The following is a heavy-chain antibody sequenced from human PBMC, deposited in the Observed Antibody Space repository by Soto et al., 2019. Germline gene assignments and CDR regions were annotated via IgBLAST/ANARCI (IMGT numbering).Heavy chain of an antibody. CDR1: GVTFSSCA. Sequence: PGRSLRLSCAASGVTFSSCAMGWVRQAPGKGLERVPDIIDSGGSTYYADSVKGRFTISRDNSKNTLSLQMNSLRVEDTALYYCAKTRSYSYNSGLNVWGQGTTVTVSS. CDR3: AKTRSYSYNSGLNV. J-gene: IGHJ6*02. V-gene: IGHV3-23*01. D-gene: IGHD1-20*01. CDR2: IIDSGGST.